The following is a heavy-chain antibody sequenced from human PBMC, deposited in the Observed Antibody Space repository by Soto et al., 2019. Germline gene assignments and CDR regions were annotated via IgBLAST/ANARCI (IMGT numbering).Heavy chain of an antibody. J-gene: IGHJ4*02. CDR1: GGSISSYY. D-gene: IGHD4-17*01. Sequence: SETLSLTCTVSGGSISSYYWSWIRQPPGKGLEWIGYIYYSGSTNYNPSLKSLVTISVDTSKNQFSLKLNSVTAADTAVYYCARRYGASFDYWGQGTLVTVS. V-gene: IGHV4-59*01. CDR3: ARRYGASFDY. CDR2: IYYSGST.